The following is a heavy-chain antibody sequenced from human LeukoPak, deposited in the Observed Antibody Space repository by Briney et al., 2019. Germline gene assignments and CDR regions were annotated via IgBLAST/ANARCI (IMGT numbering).Heavy chain of an antibody. Sequence: PGGSLRLSCAASGFTVSSNYMSWVRQAPGKGLEWVSVIYSGGSTYYADSVKGRFTISRGNSKNTLYLQMNSLRAEDTAVYYCAREIVFYYGSGPFDYWGQGTLVTVSS. CDR1: GFTVSSNY. CDR2: IYSGGST. V-gene: IGHV3-66*01. J-gene: IGHJ4*02. CDR3: AREIVFYYGSGPFDY. D-gene: IGHD3-10*01.